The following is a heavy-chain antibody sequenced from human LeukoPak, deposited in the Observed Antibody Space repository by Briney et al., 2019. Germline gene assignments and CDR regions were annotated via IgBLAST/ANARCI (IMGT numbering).Heavy chain of an antibody. V-gene: IGHV1-8*01. CDR3: ARVAMIVVVQVFDI. J-gene: IGHJ3*02. Sequence: ASVKVSCKASGYTFTSYDINWVRQATGQGLEWMGWMNPNSGNTGYAQKFQGRVTMTTDTSTSTAYMELRSLRSDDTAVYYCARVAMIVVVQVFDIWGQGTMVTVSS. CDR2: MNPNSGNT. D-gene: IGHD3-22*01. CDR1: GYTFTSYD.